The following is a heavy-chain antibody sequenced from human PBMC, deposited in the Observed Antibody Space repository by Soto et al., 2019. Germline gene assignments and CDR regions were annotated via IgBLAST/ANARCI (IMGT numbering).Heavy chain of an antibody. V-gene: IGHV1-69*02. J-gene: IGHJ6*03. CDR1: GGTFSSYT. CDR3: ARGSGGGWNYYYYMDV. CDR2: IIPILGIA. Sequence: SVKVSCKASGGTFSSYTISWVRQAPGQGLEWMGRIIPILGIANYPQKFQGRVTITADKSTSTAYMELSSLRSEDTAVYYCARGSGGGWNYYYYMDVWGKGTTVTVSS. D-gene: IGHD3-10*01.